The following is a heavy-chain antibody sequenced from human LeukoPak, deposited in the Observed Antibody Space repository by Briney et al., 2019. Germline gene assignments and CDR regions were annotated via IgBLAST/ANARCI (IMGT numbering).Heavy chain of an antibody. CDR3: TTSVVAAPKRAFDI. CDR1: GFTFSSYA. CDR2: IKSKTDGGTT. Sequence: GGSLRLSCAASGFTFSSYAMSWVRQAPGKGLEWVGRIKSKTDGGTTDYAAPVKGRFTISRDDSKNTLYLQMNSLKTEDTAVYYCTTSVVAAPKRAFDIWGQGTMVTVSS. D-gene: IGHD2-15*01. V-gene: IGHV3-15*01. J-gene: IGHJ3*02.